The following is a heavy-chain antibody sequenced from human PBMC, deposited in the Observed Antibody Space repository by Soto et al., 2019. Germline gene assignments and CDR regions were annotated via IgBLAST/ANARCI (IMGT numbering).Heavy chain of an antibody. CDR2: IIPIFGTA. Sequence: ASVKVSCKASGGTFSSYAISWVRQAPGQGLEWMGGIIPIFGTANYAQKFQGRVTITADESTSTAYTELSSLRSEDTAVYYCARKSPTGRYYYYYYGMDVWGQGTTVTVSS. CDR1: GGTFSSYA. CDR3: ARKSPTGRYYYYYYGMDV. D-gene: IGHD1-26*01. J-gene: IGHJ6*02. V-gene: IGHV1-69*13.